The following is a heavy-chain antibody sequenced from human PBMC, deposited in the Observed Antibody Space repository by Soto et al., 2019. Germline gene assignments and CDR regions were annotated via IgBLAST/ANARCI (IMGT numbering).Heavy chain of an antibody. CDR2: IYPGDSDT. CDR1: GYSFTSYW. J-gene: IGHJ4*02. CDR3: ARHENTYGSYFDY. V-gene: IGHV5-51*01. Sequence: PGESLKISCKGSGYSFTSYWIGWVRQMPGKGLEWMGIIYPGDSDTRYSPSFEGQVTISADKSISTAYLQWSSLKASDTAMYYCARHENTYGSYFDYWGQGTLVTVSS. D-gene: IGHD3-10*01.